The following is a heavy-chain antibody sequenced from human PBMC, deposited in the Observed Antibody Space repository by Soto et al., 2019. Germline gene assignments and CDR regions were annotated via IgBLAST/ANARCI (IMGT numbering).Heavy chain of an antibody. CDR3: AREVEGLDY. D-gene: IGHD2-15*01. CDR2: ISYDGSNK. V-gene: IGHV3-30-3*01. Sequence: QVQLVESGGGVVQPGRSLRLSCAASRFTFSSYAMHWVRQAPGKGLEWVAVISYDGSNKYYADSVTGRFTISRDNSKNTLYPQMNSLRAEDTPVYYCAREVEGLDYWGQGTLVTVSS. CDR1: RFTFSSYA. J-gene: IGHJ4*02.